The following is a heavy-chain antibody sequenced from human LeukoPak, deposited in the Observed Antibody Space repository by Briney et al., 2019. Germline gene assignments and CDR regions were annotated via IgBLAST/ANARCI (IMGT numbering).Heavy chain of an antibody. CDR2: IYYSGST. D-gene: IGHD2-15*01. CDR3: VRALGYCSGGSCYSPGGAFDI. Sequence: PSETLSLTCTVSGGSISSGDYYWSWIRQAPGKGLEWIGYIYYSGSTYYSPSLKSRVTISVDTSKKQFSLKLSSVTAADTAVYYCVRALGYCSGGSCYSPGGAFDIWGQGTMVIVSS. J-gene: IGHJ3*02. CDR1: GGSISSGDYY. V-gene: IGHV4-30-4*01.